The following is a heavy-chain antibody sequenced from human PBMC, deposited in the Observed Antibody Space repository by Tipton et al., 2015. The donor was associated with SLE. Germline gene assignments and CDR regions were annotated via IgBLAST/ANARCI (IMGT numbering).Heavy chain of an antibody. CDR2: IYYSGST. V-gene: IGHV4-39*07. D-gene: IGHD3-22*01. J-gene: IGHJ4*02. CDR1: GGSISSSSYY. CDR3: ARGAGVIKGYFDY. Sequence: LRLSCTVSGGSISSSSYYWGWIRQPPGKGLEWIGSIYYSGSTNYNPSLKSRVTISVDTSKNQFSLKLSSVTAADTAVYYCARGAGVIKGYFDYWGQGTLVTVSS.